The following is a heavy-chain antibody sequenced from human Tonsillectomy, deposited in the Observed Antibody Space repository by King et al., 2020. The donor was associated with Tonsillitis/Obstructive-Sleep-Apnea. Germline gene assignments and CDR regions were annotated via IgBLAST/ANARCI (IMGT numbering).Heavy chain of an antibody. CDR3: ACKYGSGSYASDYYDYMDV. Sequence: VQLVESGAEVKKPGSSVKVSCKASGGTFSSYAISWVRQAPGQGLEWMGGIIPIFATANYAQKFQGRVTITADESTSTAYMELSSLRSEDTDVYYCACKYGSGSYASDYYDYMDVWGKGTTVTVS. V-gene: IGHV1-69*01. J-gene: IGHJ6*03. CDR1: GGTFSSYA. CDR2: IIPIFATA. D-gene: IGHD3-10*01.